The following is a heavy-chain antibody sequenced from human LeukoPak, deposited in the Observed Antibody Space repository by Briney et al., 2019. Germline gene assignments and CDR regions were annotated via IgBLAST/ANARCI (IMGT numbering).Heavy chain of an antibody. V-gene: IGHV4-34*01. J-gene: IGHJ4*02. D-gene: IGHD6-13*01. CDR3: AGDSSSWQTGFDY. CDR1: GGSFSGYY. CDR2: INHSGST. Sequence: SETLSLTCAVYGGSFSGYYWSWIHQPPGKGLEWIGEINHSGSTNYNPSLKSRVTISVDTSKNQFSLKLSSVTAADTAVYYCAGDSSSWQTGFDYWGQGTLVTVSS.